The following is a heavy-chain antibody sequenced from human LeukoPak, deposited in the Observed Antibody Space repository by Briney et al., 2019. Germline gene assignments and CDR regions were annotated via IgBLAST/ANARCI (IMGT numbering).Heavy chain of an antibody. D-gene: IGHD3-10*01. CDR2: IIPIFGTA. CDR1: GGTFSSYA. V-gene: IGHV1-69*13. CDR3: ARTALTMVRGATTPYYFDY. J-gene: IGHJ4*02. Sequence: SVKVSCKASGGTFSSYAISWVRQAPGQGLEWMGGIIPIFGTANYAQKFQGRVTITADESTSTAYMELRSLRSDDTAVYYCARTALTMVRGATTPYYFDYWGQGTLVTVSS.